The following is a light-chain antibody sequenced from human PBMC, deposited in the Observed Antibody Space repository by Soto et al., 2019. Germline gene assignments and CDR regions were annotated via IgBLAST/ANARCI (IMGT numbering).Light chain of an antibody. J-gene: IGKJ1*01. V-gene: IGKV3-11*01. CDR3: QQYNNWPPVT. Sequence: EIVLTQSTATLSLSPGERATLSCRASQSVSSYLAWYQQKPGQAPRLLMYEASNRATGIPARFSGGGSGTDFTLTISSLEPEDLAVYYCQQYNNWPPVTVSQGTKVDIK. CDR2: EAS. CDR1: QSVSSY.